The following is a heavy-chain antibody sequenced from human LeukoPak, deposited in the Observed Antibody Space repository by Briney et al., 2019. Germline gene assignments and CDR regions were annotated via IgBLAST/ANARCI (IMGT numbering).Heavy chain of an antibody. Sequence: GRSLRLSCAASGFTFSSYAMHWVRQAPGKGLEWVAVISYDGSNKYYADSVKGRVTISRDNSKNTLYLQMNSLRAEDTAVYYCAKDFGEYQLLSYDYWGQGTLVTVSS. J-gene: IGHJ4*02. CDR1: GFTFSSYA. CDR3: AKDFGEYQLLSYDY. V-gene: IGHV3-30*04. D-gene: IGHD2-2*01. CDR2: ISYDGSNK.